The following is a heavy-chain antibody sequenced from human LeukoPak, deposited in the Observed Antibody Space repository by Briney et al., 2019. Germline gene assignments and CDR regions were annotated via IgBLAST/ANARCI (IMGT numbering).Heavy chain of an antibody. D-gene: IGHD4-17*01. Sequence: GGSLRLSCAASGITGSHNYVSWVRQAPGKGLEWVSAIHTSGDTCYADSVKGRFTISRDTSKNTLYLQINSLRVEDTAVYYCIVFGDSNHWGQGTLVTISS. V-gene: IGHV3-53*01. J-gene: IGHJ5*02. CDR2: IHTSGDT. CDR3: IVFGDSNH. CDR1: GITGSHNY.